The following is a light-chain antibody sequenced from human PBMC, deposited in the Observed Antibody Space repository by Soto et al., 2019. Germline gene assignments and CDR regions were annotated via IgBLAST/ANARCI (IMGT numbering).Light chain of an antibody. CDR2: GAS. CDR3: QQTFYIPRT. CDR1: QNVWTY. Sequence: DIKMTQSPSSRSASVGDRVTITCRASQNVWTYVNWYQQKPGKAPRLLIYGASDLEDGVPARFGGAGSGTDLSLTISSLQPEDFATYFCQQTFYIPRTFGQGTKVDIK. J-gene: IGKJ2*01. V-gene: IGKV1-39*01.